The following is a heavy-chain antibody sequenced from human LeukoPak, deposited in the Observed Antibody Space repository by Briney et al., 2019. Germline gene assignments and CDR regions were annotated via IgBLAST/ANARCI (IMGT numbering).Heavy chain of an antibody. Sequence: ASVKVSCKASGCTFTSYDINWVRQATGQGLEWMGWMNPNSGNTGYAQKFQGRVTITRNTSISTAYMELSSLRSEDTAVYYCARAIAAAGTLVSDYWGQGTLVTVSS. CDR2: MNPNSGNT. J-gene: IGHJ4*02. V-gene: IGHV1-8*03. CDR3: ARAIAAAGTLVSDY. CDR1: GCTFTSYD. D-gene: IGHD6-13*01.